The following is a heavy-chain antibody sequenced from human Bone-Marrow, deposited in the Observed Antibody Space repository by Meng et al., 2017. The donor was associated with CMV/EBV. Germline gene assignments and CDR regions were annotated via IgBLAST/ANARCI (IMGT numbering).Heavy chain of an antibody. D-gene: IGHD2-8*01. J-gene: IGHJ6*02. Sequence: ASLKVSCKASGYTFTGYSMHWVRQAPGQGLEWMGWINPNSGGTNYAQKFQGRVTMTRDTSISTAYMELSRLRSDDTAVYYCARRVSYYHYGMDVWGQGTTVTVSS. CDR2: INPNSGGT. V-gene: IGHV1-2*02. CDR3: ARRVSYYHYGMDV. CDR1: GYTFTGYS.